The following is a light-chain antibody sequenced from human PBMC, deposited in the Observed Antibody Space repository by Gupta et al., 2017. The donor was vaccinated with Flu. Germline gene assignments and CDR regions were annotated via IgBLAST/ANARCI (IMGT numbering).Light chain of an antibody. V-gene: IGLV2-14*03. CDR1: SLDIGTYNY. CDR3: TSFTTSSTWV. Sequence: QSGLTQPASVSGSPGQSITICTGTSLDIGTYNYVSWYQQHPGKAPKLMIYEVTNRPPGVSDRFSGSKCGNTASLTISGRQGEDEAHYYCTSFTTSSTWVFGGGTKMTVL. J-gene: IGLJ3*02. CDR2: EVT.